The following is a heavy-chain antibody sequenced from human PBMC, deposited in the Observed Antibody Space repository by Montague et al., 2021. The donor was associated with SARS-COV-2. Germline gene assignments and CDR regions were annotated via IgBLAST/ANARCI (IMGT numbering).Heavy chain of an antibody. CDR3: ARSRENYNILTGYPYYFDY. CDR1: GGSISRYY. D-gene: IGHD3-9*01. CDR2: IYYSGST. Sequence: SETLSLTCTVSGGSISRYYWNWIRQHPGKGLEWIAYIYYSGSTNXXPSLKSRVTISVDTSKNQFSLKLSSVTAADTAVYYCARSRENYNILTGYPYYFDYWGQGTLVTVSS. V-gene: IGHV4-59*13. J-gene: IGHJ4*02.